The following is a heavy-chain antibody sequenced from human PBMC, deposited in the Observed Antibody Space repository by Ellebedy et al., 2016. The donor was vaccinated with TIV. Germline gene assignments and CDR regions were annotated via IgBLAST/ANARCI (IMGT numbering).Heavy chain of an antibody. CDR1: GFTFSSAW. J-gene: IGHJ3*01. Sequence: PGGSLRLSCVGSGFTFSSAWMHWVRQAPGKGLVWVSLIKSDGSSATYADSVKGRFTISRDNAKDTLYLQMNSLRAEDTAVYYCARGHASGQSKDAFDLWGQGTMVTVSS. CDR3: ARGHASGQSKDAFDL. CDR2: IKSDGSSA. D-gene: IGHD2-15*01. V-gene: IGHV3-74*01.